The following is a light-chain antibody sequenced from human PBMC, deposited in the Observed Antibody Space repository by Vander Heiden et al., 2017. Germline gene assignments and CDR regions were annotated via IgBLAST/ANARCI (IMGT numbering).Light chain of an antibody. V-gene: IGKV4-1*01. J-gene: IGKJ2*01. CDR3: QQYASTPYT. CDR1: QSVIDSSNDKNY. CDR2: WAS. Sequence: DIVMTQSPDSLAVSLGERATINCKASQSVIDSSNDKNYLAWYQQKAGQPPKLLIYWASTRESGVPDRFSGSGSGTDFTLTISSLQAEDVAVYYCQQYASTPYTFGHGTKV.